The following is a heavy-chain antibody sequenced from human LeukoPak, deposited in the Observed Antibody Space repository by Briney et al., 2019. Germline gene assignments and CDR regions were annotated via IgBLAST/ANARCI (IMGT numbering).Heavy chain of an antibody. J-gene: IGHJ4*02. CDR3: AKVSGATVTTRRFDY. CDR2: FDPEDGET. D-gene: IGHD4-17*01. Sequence: GASVKVSCKVSGYTLTELSMHWVRQAPGKGLEWMGGFDPEDGETIYAQKFQGRVTMTEDTSTDTAYMELSSLRAEDTAVYYCAKVSGATVTTRRFDYWGQGTLVTVSS. CDR1: GYTLTELS. V-gene: IGHV1-24*01.